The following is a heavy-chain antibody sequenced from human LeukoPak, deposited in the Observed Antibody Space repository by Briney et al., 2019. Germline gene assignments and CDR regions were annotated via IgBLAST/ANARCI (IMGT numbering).Heavy chain of an antibody. Sequence: ASVKVSCKASGYTFTGYYMHWVRQAPGQGLEWMGWINPNSGGTNYAQKFQGRVTMTRDTSISTAYMELSRQRSDDTAVYYCARGIRIVVVPAAIRFDYWGQGTLVTVSS. J-gene: IGHJ4*02. CDR3: ARGIRIVVVPAAIRFDY. CDR1: GYTFTGYY. CDR2: INPNSGGT. V-gene: IGHV1-2*02. D-gene: IGHD2-2*02.